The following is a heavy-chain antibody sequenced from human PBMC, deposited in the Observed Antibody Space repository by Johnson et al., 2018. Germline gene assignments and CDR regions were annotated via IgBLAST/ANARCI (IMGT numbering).Heavy chain of an antibody. CDR2: ITATGIGT. Sequence: VQLQEEGGGLVQQGVSRRLSCAASRFTFSNFAMSWVRQTPGKGLEFVSAITATGIGTYYVASVKGRFTIYRDNSKNTLYLQMNSLRAEETAMYYCTKDHDCSGGSCYADYFQHWGQGTLVTVSS. V-gene: IGHV3-23*01. D-gene: IGHD2-15*01. CDR3: TKDHDCSGGSCYADYFQH. J-gene: IGHJ1*01. CDR1: RFTFSNFA.